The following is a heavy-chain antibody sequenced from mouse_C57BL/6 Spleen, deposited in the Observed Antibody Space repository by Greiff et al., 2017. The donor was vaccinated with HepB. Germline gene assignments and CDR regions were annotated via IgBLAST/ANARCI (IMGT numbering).Heavy chain of an antibody. D-gene: IGHD2-5*01. CDR3: ARGDSNSPFAY. CDR1: GYTFTSYG. CDR2: IYPRSGNT. Sequence: VQLQESGAELARPGASVKLSCKASGYTFTSYGISWVKQRTGQGLEWIGEIYPRSGNTYYNEKFKGKATLTADKSSSTAYMELRSLTSEDSAVYFCARGDSNSPFAYWGQGTLVTVSA. J-gene: IGHJ3*01. V-gene: IGHV1-81*01.